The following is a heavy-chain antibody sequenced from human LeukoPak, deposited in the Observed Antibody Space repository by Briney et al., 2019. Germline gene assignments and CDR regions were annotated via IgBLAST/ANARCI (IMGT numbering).Heavy chain of an antibody. V-gene: IGHV3-23*01. CDR2: ISGSGGST. CDR1: GFTFSSYG. Sequence: PGGSLRLSCAASGFTFSSYGMSWVRQAPGKGLEWVSAISGSGGSTYYADSVKGRFTISRDNSKNTLYLQMNSLRAEDTAVYYCAKADGITMTTRSYFDYWGQGTLVTVSS. D-gene: IGHD3-22*01. CDR3: AKADGITMTTRSYFDY. J-gene: IGHJ4*02.